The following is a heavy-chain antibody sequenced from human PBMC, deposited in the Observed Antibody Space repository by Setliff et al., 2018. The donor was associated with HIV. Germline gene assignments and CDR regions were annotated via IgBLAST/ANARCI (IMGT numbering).Heavy chain of an antibody. D-gene: IGHD6-13*01. CDR1: GGSISSGSYY. CDR3: ARAAIAAAGPGDY. Sequence: SETLSLTCTVSGGSISSGSYYWSWIRQPAGKGLEWIGHIYTSGSTNYNPSLKSRVTTSVDTSKNQFSLKLSSVTAADTAVYYCARAAIAAAGPGDYWGQGTLVTVAS. J-gene: IGHJ4*02. V-gene: IGHV4-61*09. CDR2: IYTSGST.